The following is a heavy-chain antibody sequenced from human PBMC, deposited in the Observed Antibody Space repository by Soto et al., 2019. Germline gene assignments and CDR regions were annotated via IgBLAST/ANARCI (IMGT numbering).Heavy chain of an antibody. Sequence: QVLMHESGPGLVKPSETLSLTCTVSGASVSSGNQYWSWIRQPPGKRLEWIGFIYNRVITNYIPSLDSRVAIPTHTSRNQFSLNMSSVTAADTAVYYCARGWDANSWGQGALVTVTS. CDR2: IYNRVIT. J-gene: IGHJ4*02. CDR1: GASVSSGNQY. CDR3: ARGWDANS. V-gene: IGHV4-61*01. D-gene: IGHD6-19*01.